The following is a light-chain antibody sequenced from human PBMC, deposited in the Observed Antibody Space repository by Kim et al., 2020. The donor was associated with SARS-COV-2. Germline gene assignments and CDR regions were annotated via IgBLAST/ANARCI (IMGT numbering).Light chain of an antibody. CDR1: SSDVGAYNY. CDR2: DVT. J-gene: IGLJ2*01. V-gene: IGLV2-14*03. CDR3: SSYASGGIL. Sequence: PGQSITISCTGTSSDVGAYNYVSWYQQHPGKAPKLMIYDVTNRPSGVSDRFSGSKSGNTASLTISGLQAEDEADYYCSSYASGGILFGGGTKLTVL.